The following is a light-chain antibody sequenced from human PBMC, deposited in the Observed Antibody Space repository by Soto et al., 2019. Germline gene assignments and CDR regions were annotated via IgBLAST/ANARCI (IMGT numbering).Light chain of an antibody. Sequence: DIQFTQAPSFLSASVGDRVTITCRASQGISSYLAWYQQKPGKAPNLLMYAASTLQSGVPSRFSGSASGTEFTLTISSLQPEDFATYYCQQVNSYPRTFGQGTKVEIK. CDR2: AAS. CDR3: QQVNSYPRT. CDR1: QGISSY. J-gene: IGKJ1*01. V-gene: IGKV1-9*01.